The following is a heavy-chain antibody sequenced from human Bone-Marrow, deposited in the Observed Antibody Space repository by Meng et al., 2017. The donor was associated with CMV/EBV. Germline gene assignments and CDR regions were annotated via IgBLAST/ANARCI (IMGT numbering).Heavy chain of an antibody. V-gene: IGHV1-69*05. Sequence: SVKVSCKASGCTFSSYAISWVRQAPGQGLEWMGGIIPIFGTANYAQKFQGRVTITTDESTSTAYMELSSLRSEDTAMYYCARDFSGSYDVGGLDFWGQGTLVTVSS. CDR3: ARDFSGSYDVGGLDF. D-gene: IGHD1-26*01. CDR2: IIPIFGTA. J-gene: IGHJ4*02. CDR1: GCTFSSYA.